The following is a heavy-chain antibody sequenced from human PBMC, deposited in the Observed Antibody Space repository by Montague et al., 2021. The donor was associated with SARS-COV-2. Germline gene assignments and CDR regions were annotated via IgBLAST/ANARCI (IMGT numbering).Heavy chain of an antibody. CDR2: KHYSGIT. J-gene: IGHJ4*02. V-gene: IGHV4-39*02. CDR3: VRDGYTHVDY. Sequence: SETLSLTCTVSGDSLSSSRYYWGWIRQPPGKGLEWIGNKHYSGITYNNPSLKNRVTMSVDTSKNQFSLKLSSVTAADTAVYYCVRDGYTHVDYWGQGTLVTVSS. D-gene: IGHD5-24*01. CDR1: GDSLSSSRYY.